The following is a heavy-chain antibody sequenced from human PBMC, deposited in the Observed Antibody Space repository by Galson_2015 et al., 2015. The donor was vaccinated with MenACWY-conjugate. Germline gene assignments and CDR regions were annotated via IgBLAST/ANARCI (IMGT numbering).Heavy chain of an antibody. V-gene: IGHV4-39*01. CDR2: IYYSGST. J-gene: IGHJ3*02. Sequence: SEPLSLTCPVSGGSISSSSYYWDWLRQPPGRGLEWIGTIYYSGSTYYNSTLKSRSTISVDTSQNQFSLNLSSVTAADTAMYYCARHDRTAPARSGAFDIWGRGTMVTVSS. CDR3: ARHDRTAPARSGAFDI. D-gene: IGHD2-2*01. CDR1: GGSISSSSYY.